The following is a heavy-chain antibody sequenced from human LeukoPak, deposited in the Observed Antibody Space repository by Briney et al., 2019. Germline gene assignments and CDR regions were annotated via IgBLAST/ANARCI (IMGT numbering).Heavy chain of an antibody. Sequence: GGSLRLSCAASGFTFSSYAMSWVRQAPGKGLEWVSSISGSGNRTYYADSVKGRFTISRDNSKNTLFLQMNSLRAEDTAVYYCAKDLSGYSYGYYYGMDVWGQGTTVTVSS. CDR2: ISGSGNRT. V-gene: IGHV3-23*01. D-gene: IGHD5-18*01. J-gene: IGHJ6*02. CDR1: GFTFSSYA. CDR3: AKDLSGYSYGYYYGMDV.